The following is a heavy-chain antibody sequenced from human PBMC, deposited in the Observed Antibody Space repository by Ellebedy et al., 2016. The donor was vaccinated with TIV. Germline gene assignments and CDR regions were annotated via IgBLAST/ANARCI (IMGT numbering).Heavy chain of an antibody. J-gene: IGHJ4*02. CDR3: ARSGDAWGIDF. CDR2: FNGGDGYP. CDR1: GYAFTHYG. D-gene: IGHD3-16*01. Sequence: AASVKVSCKASGYAFTHYGLHWVRQAPGQGLEWMASFNGGDGYPKYSWKFQGRVSFTRDTAATTAYMELSSLTSEDTAVYYCARSGDAWGIDFWGQGTLVTVSS. V-gene: IGHV1-3*01.